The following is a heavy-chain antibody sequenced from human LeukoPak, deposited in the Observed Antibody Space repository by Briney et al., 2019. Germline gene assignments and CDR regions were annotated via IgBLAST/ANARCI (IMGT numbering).Heavy chain of an antibody. V-gene: IGHV4-59*01. J-gene: IGHJ5*02. CDR1: GGSFSGYY. Sequence: SETLSLTCAVYGGSFSGYYWSWIRQPPGKGLEWIGYIYYSGSTNYNPSLKSRVTISVDTSKNQFPLKLSSVTAADTAVYYCARDLYTSGSGSYYNNWFDPWGQGTLVTVSS. CDR2: IYYSGST. D-gene: IGHD3-10*01. CDR3: ARDLYTSGSGSYYNNWFDP.